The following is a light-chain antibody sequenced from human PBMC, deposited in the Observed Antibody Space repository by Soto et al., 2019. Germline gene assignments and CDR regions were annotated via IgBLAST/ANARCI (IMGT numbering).Light chain of an antibody. CDR3: QQYGRSPPWT. CDR1: QIISSSY. V-gene: IGKV3-20*01. CDR2: GAS. Sequence: IVTTPSASTLSVSLRDRATLSCMAIQIISSSYLAWYQQKPGQAPRLLFYGASNRATGIPDRFSGSGSGTDFTLTISRLEPEDFAVYYCQQYGRSPPWTFGQGTKVDIK. J-gene: IGKJ1*01.